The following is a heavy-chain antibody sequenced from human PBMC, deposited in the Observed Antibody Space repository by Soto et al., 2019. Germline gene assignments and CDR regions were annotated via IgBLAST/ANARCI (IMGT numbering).Heavy chain of an antibody. CDR3: AHSPYTGSSYYFDY. CDR2: IYWDDDK. V-gene: IGHV2-5*02. Sequence: SPPTPVNPTQTPPLTCTFSGFSLSTSGVGVGWIRQPPGEALEWLAVIYWDDDKRNSPSLKNRLAIAKDTSKNQVVLTMTNVDPVDTATYYCAHSPYTGSSYYFDYWGQGTPVTVSS. J-gene: IGHJ4*02. CDR1: GFSLSTSGVG. D-gene: IGHD6-6*01.